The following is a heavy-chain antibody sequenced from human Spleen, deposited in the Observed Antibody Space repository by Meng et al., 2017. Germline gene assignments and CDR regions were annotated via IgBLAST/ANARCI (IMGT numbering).Heavy chain of an antibody. CDR2: SNPNTGGT. Sequence: QVPLVQSGAEVKNPGSSVEVSCKASGYTFIGHYIHWVRQAPGQGLEWVGRSNPNTGGTNYAQKFQGRVTMTRDTSVSTAYMELGSLRSDDTAVYYCAREGYNTGWTYFDYWGQGTLVTVSS. J-gene: IGHJ4*02. CDR3: AREGYNTGWTYFDY. CDR1: GYTFIGHY. D-gene: IGHD6-19*01. V-gene: IGHV1-2*06.